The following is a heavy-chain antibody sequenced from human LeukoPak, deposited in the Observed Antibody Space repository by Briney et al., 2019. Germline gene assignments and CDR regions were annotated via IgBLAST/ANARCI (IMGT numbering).Heavy chain of an antibody. D-gene: IGHD3-3*01. V-gene: IGHV3-23*01. CDR2: VSDSGGST. CDR3: ARDPKSYDFWSGYTYGMDV. J-gene: IGHJ6*02. CDR1: GLTFSSYA. Sequence: PGGSLRLSCAASGLTFSSYAMSWVRQAPGKGLEWVSGVSDSGGSTYYADSVKGRFTISRDNSKNTLYLQMNSLRAEDTAVYYCARDPKSYDFWSGYTYGMDVWGQGTTVTVSS.